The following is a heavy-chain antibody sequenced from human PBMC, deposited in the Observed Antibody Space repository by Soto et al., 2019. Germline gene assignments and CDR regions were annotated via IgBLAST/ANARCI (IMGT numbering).Heavy chain of an antibody. CDR1: GFTFSSYW. D-gene: IGHD5-12*01. J-gene: IGHJ5*02. Sequence: PGGSLRLSCAASGFTFSSYWMSWVHQAPGKGLEWVANIKQDGSEKYYVDSVKGRFTISRDNAKNSLYLQMNSLRVEDTAVYYCARDRSGYDYNWFDPWGQGTLVTVSS. CDR3: ARDRSGYDYNWFDP. V-gene: IGHV3-7*01. CDR2: IKQDGSEK.